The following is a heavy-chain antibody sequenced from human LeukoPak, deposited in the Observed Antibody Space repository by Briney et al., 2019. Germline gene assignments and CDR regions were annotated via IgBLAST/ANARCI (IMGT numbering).Heavy chain of an antibody. D-gene: IGHD6-13*01. CDR2: INAGNGNT. CDR1: GYTFTCYA. CDR3: ASRIAAAGTLEYFQH. Sequence: ASVKVSCTASGYTFTCYAMHWVRQAPGQRLEWMGWINAGNGNTKYSQKFQGRVTITRDTSASTAYMELSSLRSEDTAVYYCASRIAAAGTLEYFQHWGQGTLVTVSS. J-gene: IGHJ1*01. V-gene: IGHV1-3*01.